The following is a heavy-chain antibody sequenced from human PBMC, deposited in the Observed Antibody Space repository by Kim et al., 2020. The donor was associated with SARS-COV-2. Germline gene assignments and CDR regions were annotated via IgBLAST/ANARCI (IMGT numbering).Heavy chain of an antibody. V-gene: IGHV1-3*01. D-gene: IGHD3-22*01. Sequence: NKKYTQKFQGSLTLTRLTSASTAYLEMNSLRSEDTAVYYCAREGHEGGYLTWGQGTMVTVSS. CDR3: AREGHEGGYLT. CDR2: NK. J-gene: IGHJ3*01.